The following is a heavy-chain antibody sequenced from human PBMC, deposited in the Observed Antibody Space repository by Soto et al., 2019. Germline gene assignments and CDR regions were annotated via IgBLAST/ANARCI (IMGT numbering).Heavy chain of an antibody. Sequence: SETLSLTCTVSGGSISSYYWSWIRQPPGKGLEWIGYIYYGGSTNYNPSLKSRVTISVDTSKNQFSLKLSSVTAADTAVYYCARPPSHWYSSGWYGYFQQWGQGTMVTASS. J-gene: IGHJ1*01. D-gene: IGHD6-19*01. CDR2: IYYGGST. CDR1: GGSISSYY. V-gene: IGHV4-59*08. CDR3: ARPPSHWYSSGWYGYFQQ.